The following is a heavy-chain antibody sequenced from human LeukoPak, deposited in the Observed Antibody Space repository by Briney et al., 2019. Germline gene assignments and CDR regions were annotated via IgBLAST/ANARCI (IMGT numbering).Heavy chain of an antibody. V-gene: IGHV3-53*01. CDR2: IYSGGST. D-gene: IGHD3-22*01. CDR3: ARDRMYYYDSSGYGD. J-gene: IGHJ4*02. CDR1: GFTVSSNY. Sequence: GGSLRLSCAASGFTVSSNYMSWVRQAPGKGLAWVSVIYSGGSTYYADSVKGRFTISRDNSKNALYLQMNSLRAEDTAVYYCARDRMYYYDSSGYGDWGQGTLVTVSS.